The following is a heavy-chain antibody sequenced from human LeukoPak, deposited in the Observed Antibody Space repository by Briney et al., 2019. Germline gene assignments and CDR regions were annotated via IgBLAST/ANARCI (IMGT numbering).Heavy chain of an antibody. V-gene: IGHV3-48*01. CDR2: ISSSGSTK. D-gene: IGHD3-3*01. Sequence: GGSLRLSCGASGITFSSYSMNWVRQAPGKGLEWVSYISSSGSTKYYADSVKGRFTISRDNARNSLYLQMNSLRAEDTAVYFCARGGLTIMGYWGQGTLVTVSS. J-gene: IGHJ4*02. CDR1: GITFSSYS. CDR3: ARGGLTIMGY.